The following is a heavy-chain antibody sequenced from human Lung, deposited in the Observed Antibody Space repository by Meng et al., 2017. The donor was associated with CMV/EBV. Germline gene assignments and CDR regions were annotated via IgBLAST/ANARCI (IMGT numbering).Heavy chain of an antibody. D-gene: IGHD2/OR15-2a*01. Sequence: SGYTFTSYSITWVRQAPGQGLQWVGWINAYNINTNYAQKLQGRVTMTTDTSTSTAYRELRSLRSDDTAIYYCARARFYDTTANWFDPWGQGTLVTVSS. V-gene: IGHV1-18*01. CDR1: GYTFTSYS. CDR2: INAYNINT. J-gene: IGHJ5*02. CDR3: ARARFYDTTANWFDP.